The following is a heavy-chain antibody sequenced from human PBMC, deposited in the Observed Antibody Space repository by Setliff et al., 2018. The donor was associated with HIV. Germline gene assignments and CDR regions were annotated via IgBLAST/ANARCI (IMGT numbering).Heavy chain of an antibody. V-gene: IGHV4-4*07. CDR1: GGSISSYY. CDR2: IYASGRT. J-gene: IGHJ6*03. Sequence: NPSETLSLTCTVSGGSISSYYWSWIRQPAGKGLEWIGRIYASGRTNYNPSLKSRVTLSVDTSKNQFSLKVTSVTAADTAVYYCAREIQFSATTYYYYYMDDWGRGTTVTVSS. D-gene: IGHD5-18*01. CDR3: AREIQFSATTYYYYYMDD.